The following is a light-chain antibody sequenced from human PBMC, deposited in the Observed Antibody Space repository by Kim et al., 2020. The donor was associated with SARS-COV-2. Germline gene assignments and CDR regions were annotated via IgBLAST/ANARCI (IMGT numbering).Light chain of an antibody. J-gene: IGKJ2*01. CDR2: RAS. CDR1: QSIGTS. V-gene: IGKV1-5*03. CDR3: QQYYSLST. Sequence: QSASVGDRVTITCRASQSIGTSLAWFQQKSGKAPKVLIYRASSLESGVPSRFSGSGSGTEFTLTISSLQPDDFATYYCQQYYSLSTFGQGTKLEI.